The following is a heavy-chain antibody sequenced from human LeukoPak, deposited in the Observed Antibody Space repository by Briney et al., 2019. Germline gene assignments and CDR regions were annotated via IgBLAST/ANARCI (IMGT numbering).Heavy chain of an antibody. J-gene: IGHJ4*02. CDR2: IYPRDGST. CDR1: GYTFTSYG. Sequence: ASVKVSCKASGYTFTSYGIGWVRQAPGQGLEWMGMIYPRDGSTSYAQKFQGRVTVTRDTSTSTVHMELSGLRSEDTAVYYCARDQEGFDYWGLGTLVTVSS. V-gene: IGHV1-46*01. CDR3: ARDQEGFDY.